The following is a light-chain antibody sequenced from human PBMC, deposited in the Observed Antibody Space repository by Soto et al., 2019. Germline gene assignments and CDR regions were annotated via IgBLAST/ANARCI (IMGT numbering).Light chain of an antibody. Sequence: EIVLTQSPATLSLSPGERVTLSCRASQSVSSYLAWYQQKPGQAPRLLIYDASGRATGIPARFSGSGSGTDFTLTISSLEPEDFAVYYCQHRSKWPYTFGPGTKVDIK. CDR3: QHRSKWPYT. V-gene: IGKV3-11*01. CDR2: DAS. CDR1: QSVSSY. J-gene: IGKJ3*01.